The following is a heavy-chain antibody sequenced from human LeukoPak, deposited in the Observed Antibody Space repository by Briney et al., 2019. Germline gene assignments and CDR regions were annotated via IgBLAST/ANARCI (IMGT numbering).Heavy chain of an antibody. CDR2: IYYSGST. CDR1: GGSISSYY. D-gene: IGHD4/OR15-4a*01. CDR3: ARVPMTMAPYFDY. J-gene: IGHJ4*02. Sequence: SETLSLTCTVSGGSISSYYWSWIRQPPGKGLEWIGYIYYSGSTNYNPSLKSRVTISVDTSKNQFSLKLSSVTAADTAVYYCARVPMTMAPYFDYWGQGTLVTVSS. V-gene: IGHV4-59*01.